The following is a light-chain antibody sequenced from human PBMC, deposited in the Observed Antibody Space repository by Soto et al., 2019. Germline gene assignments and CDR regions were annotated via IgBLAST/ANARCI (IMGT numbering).Light chain of an antibody. CDR2: GAT. J-gene: IGKJ1*01. CDR1: QSVRSN. CDR3: QQYNNWPT. Sequence: MVLTQFQETLSVFPGERATLSCRASQSVRSNLDWYQQKPGQAPRLLIYGATTRATGIPARFNGSGSGTEFTLSISSLQSENIAVYYCQQYNNWPTFGQGTKVDIK. V-gene: IGKV3-15*01.